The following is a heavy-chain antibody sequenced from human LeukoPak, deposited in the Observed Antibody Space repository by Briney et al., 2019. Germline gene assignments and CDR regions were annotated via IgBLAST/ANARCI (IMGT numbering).Heavy chain of an antibody. CDR1: GYSFTSYW. D-gene: IGHD2-15*01. J-gene: IGHJ5*02. CDR3: ARGDCSGGSCYSGNWFDP. V-gene: IGHV5-51*01. CDR2: IYPGDSDT. Sequence: GESLKISCKGSGYSFTSYWIGWVRQMPGKGLEWMGIIYPGDSDTRYSPSFQGQVTISADKSISTAYLQWSSLKASDTAMHYCARGDCSGGSCYSGNWFDPWGQGTLVTVSS.